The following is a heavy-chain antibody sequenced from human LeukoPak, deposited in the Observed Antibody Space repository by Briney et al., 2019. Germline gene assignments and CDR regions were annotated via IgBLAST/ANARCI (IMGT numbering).Heavy chain of an antibody. Sequence: PGGSLRLSCAASGFTFSSYGMSWVRQAPGKGLEWVSAISGSGGSIYYADSVKGRFTISRDNAKNSLYLQMNSLRAEDTAVYYCARHSSPDYCGQGTLVTVSS. CDR2: ISGSGGSI. V-gene: IGHV3-23*01. J-gene: IGHJ4*02. CDR1: GFTFSSYG. D-gene: IGHD2/OR15-2a*01. CDR3: ARHSSPDY.